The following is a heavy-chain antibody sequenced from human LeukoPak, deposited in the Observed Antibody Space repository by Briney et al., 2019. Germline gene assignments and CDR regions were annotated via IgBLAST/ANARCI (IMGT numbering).Heavy chain of an antibody. J-gene: IGHJ4*02. D-gene: IGHD1-26*01. CDR1: GGSISSSSYH. Sequence: SETLSLTCTVSGGSISSSSYHWGWIRQPPGKGLEWIGSIYYSGSTYYNPSLKSRVTISVDTSKNQFSLKLSSVTAADTAVYYCARIVGATLFDYWGQGTLVTVSS. CDR2: IYYSGST. V-gene: IGHV4-39*01. CDR3: ARIVGATLFDY.